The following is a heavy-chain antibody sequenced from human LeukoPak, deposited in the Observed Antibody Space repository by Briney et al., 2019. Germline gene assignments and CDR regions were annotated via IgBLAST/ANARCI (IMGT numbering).Heavy chain of an antibody. CDR2: ISSSSSYI. V-gene: IGHV3-21*01. CDR3: ATAPPNWFDP. CDR1: GFTFSSYA. Sequence: GGSLRLSCAASGFTFSSYAMNWVRPAPGKGLEWVSSISSSSSYIYYADSVKGRFTISRDNAKNSLYLQMNSLRAVDTAVYYCATAPPNWFDPWGQGTLVTVSS. J-gene: IGHJ5*02.